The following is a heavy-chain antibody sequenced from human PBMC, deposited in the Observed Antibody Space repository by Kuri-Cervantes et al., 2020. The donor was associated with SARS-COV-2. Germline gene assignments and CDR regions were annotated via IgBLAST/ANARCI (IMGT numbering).Heavy chain of an antibody. Sequence: GESLKFSCAASGFIFSNYAMYWVRQAPGKGLGWVSVLSGSGGTSYYADSVRGLFTISRDNSNNTLYLQMNSLRAEDTAIYYCVKDRVGVLDSWGQGTLVTVSS. D-gene: IGHD2-21*01. J-gene: IGHJ4*02. V-gene: IGHV3-23*01. CDR2: LSGSGGTS. CDR1: GFIFSNYA. CDR3: VKDRVGVLDS.